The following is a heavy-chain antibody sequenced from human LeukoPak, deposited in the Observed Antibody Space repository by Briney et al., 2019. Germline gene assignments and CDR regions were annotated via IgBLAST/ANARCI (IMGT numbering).Heavy chain of an antibody. D-gene: IGHD5-18*01. CDR1: GFTFSTYT. CDR2: ITGSGSM. Sequence: GGSLRLSCAASGFTFSTYTMNWVRQAPGKGLEWVSHITGSGSMYHADSVKGRFTISRDNAKSSLYLQMNSLRDEDTAVYYCARGYSYGFGHWGQGTLVTVSS. V-gene: IGHV3-48*02. CDR3: ARGYSYGFGH. J-gene: IGHJ4*02.